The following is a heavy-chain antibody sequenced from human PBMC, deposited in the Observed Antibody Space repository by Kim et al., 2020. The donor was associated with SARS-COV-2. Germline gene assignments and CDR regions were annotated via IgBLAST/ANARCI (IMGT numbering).Heavy chain of an antibody. CDR1: GGTFSSYA. CDR3: ARDRPTARHKFEGFTAPKTYYYDSSGYYLDY. V-gene: IGHV1-69*13. Sequence: SVKVSCKASGGTFSSYAISWVRQAPGQGLEWMGGIIPIFGTANYAQKFQGRVTITADESTSTAYMELSNLRSEDTAVYYCARDRPTARHKFEGFTAPKTYYYDSSGYYLDYWGQGTLVTVSS. CDR2: IIPIFGTA. D-gene: IGHD3-22*01. J-gene: IGHJ4*02.